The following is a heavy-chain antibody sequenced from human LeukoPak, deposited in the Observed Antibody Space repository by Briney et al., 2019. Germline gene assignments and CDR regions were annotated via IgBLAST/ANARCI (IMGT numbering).Heavy chain of an antibody. D-gene: IGHD6-19*01. CDR3: ARDGSSGWSAPGSNRNWFDP. CDR2: ISGSGGSA. J-gene: IGHJ5*02. Sequence: GGSLRLSCGASGFTFNSYAMSWVPQAPGKGLEWVSGISGSGGSAYYADSVKGRFTISRDNAKNSLYLQMNSLRAEDTAIYYCARDGSSGWSAPGSNRNWFDPWGQGTLVIVSS. V-gene: IGHV3-23*01. CDR1: GFTFNSYA.